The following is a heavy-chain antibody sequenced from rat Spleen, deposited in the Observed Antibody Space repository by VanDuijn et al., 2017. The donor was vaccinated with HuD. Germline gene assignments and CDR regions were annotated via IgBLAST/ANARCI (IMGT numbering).Heavy chain of an antibody. V-gene: IGHV5-29*01. CDR1: GFTFSDYY. J-gene: IGHJ3*01. CDR3: ARPLALNWFAY. Sequence: EVQLVESDGGLVQPGRSLKLSCAASGFTFSDYYMTWVRQAPTKGLEWVATISYDGTNTYYRDSVKGRFTISRDNTKSTLYLQMNSLRSEDTATYFCARPLALNWFAYWGQGTLVTVSS. CDR2: ISYDGTNT. D-gene: IGHD3-2*01.